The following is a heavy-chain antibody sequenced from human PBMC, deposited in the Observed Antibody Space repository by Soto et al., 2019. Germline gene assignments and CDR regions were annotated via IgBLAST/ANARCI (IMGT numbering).Heavy chain of an antibody. V-gene: IGHV4-34*01. CDR2: INHSGST. D-gene: IGHD2-8*01. CDR3: ARDGSCTNGVCYRGFDY. Sequence: QVQLQQWGAGLLKPSETLSLTCAVYGGSFSGYYWSWIRQPPGKGLEWIGEINHSGSTNYNPSLKGRVTISVDTSKNQFSLKLSSVTAADTAVYYCARDGSCTNGVCYRGFDYWGQGTLVTVSS. CDR1: GGSFSGYY. J-gene: IGHJ4*02.